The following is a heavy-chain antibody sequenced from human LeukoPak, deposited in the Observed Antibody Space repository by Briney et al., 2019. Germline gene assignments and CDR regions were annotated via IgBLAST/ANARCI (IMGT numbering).Heavy chain of an antibody. V-gene: IGHV4-4*09. CDR1: GGSISSYY. Sequence: PSETLSLTCTVPGGSISSYYWSWIRQPPGKGLEWIGYIYTSGSTNYNPSLKSRVTISVDTSKNQFSLKLSSVTAADTAVYYCARLLGYCSSTSCYRYWFDPWGQGTLVTVSS. J-gene: IGHJ5*02. CDR2: IYTSGST. CDR3: ARLLGYCSSTSCYRYWFDP. D-gene: IGHD2-2*01.